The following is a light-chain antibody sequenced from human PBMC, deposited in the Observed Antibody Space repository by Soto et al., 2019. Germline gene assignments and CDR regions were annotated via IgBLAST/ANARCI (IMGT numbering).Light chain of an antibody. CDR2: GAS. V-gene: IGKV3-15*01. J-gene: IGKJ1*01. CDR3: QQSYSTPQT. CDR1: QSVKNN. Sequence: EIVKTQSPATLSVSPGERATVPCRASQSVKNNLAWYQQKPGQAPRLLIYGASTRATGIPARFSGSGYGTEFTLTISSLQPEDFATYYCQQSYSTPQTFGQGTKVDIK.